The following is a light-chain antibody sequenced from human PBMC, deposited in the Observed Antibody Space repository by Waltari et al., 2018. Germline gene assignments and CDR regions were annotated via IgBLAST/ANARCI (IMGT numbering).Light chain of an antibody. CDR2: DTS. Sequence: QAVVTPEPSLTVSPGGTVTLTCGSSTGAVTRYHYPSWFQQQPAQVPRTLIYDTSNKRAWTPARFSGSLRGGKAALTLAGARPGDEAEYFCLVAYSGSWVFGGGTRLTVL. J-gene: IGLJ3*02. CDR3: LVAYSGSWV. V-gene: IGLV7-46*01. CDR1: TGAVTRYHY.